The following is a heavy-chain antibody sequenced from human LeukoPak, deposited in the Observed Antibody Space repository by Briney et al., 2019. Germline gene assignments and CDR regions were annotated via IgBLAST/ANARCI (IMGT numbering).Heavy chain of an antibody. J-gene: IGHJ4*02. CDR2: ISAYNGNT. Sequence: ASVKVSCHASVYTFTSYDINWVRQATGQGLEWMGWISAYNGNTNYAQKLQGRVTMTTDTSTSTAYMELRSLRSDDTAVYYCARPYDKFYFDYWGQGTLVTVSS. CDR3: ARPYDKFYFDY. CDR1: VYTFTSYD. D-gene: IGHD3-22*01. V-gene: IGHV1-18*01.